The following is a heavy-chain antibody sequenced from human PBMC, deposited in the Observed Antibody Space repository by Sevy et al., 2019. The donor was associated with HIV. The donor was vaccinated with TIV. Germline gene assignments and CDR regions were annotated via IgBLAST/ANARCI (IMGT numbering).Heavy chain of an antibody. J-gene: IGHJ4*02. CDR2: IYYSGST. V-gene: IGHV4-59*01. Sequence: SETQSLTCTVSGGSISSYYWSWIRQPPGKGLEWIGYIYYSGSTNYNPSLKSRVTISVDTSKNQFSLKLSSVTAADTAVYYCARVTYDSFDYWGQGTLVTVSS. D-gene: IGHD3-22*01. CDR1: GGSISSYY. CDR3: ARVTYDSFDY.